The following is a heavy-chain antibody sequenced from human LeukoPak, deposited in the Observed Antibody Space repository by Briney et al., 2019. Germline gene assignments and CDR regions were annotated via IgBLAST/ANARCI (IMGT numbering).Heavy chain of an antibody. J-gene: IGHJ4*02. CDR3: ARGDSSGYYGNFDS. CDR1: GYSFTNNA. V-gene: IGHV7-4-1*02. CDR2: INTKTGNP. D-gene: IGHD3-22*01. Sequence: ASVKVSCKASGYSFTNNAMSWVRQAPGQGLEYMGWINTKTGNPMYAQGFTGRFVFSLDTSVSTAYLQISSLKTEDTAIYYCARGDSSGYYGNFDSWGQGTLVTVSS.